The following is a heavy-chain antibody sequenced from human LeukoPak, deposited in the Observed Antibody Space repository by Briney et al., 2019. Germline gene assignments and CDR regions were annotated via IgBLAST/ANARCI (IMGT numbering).Heavy chain of an antibody. J-gene: IGHJ4*02. D-gene: IGHD5-24*01. Sequence: ASVKVSCKASGYTYTRYGISWVRQAPGQGLEWMGWISAYNGNTNYAQKFQGRVTLTTDTSTTTAYMELRSLRSDDTAVCYCARELTADGYRSFDYWGQGTLVTVSS. CDR2: ISAYNGNT. CDR1: GYTYTRYG. CDR3: ARELTADGYRSFDY. V-gene: IGHV1-18*01.